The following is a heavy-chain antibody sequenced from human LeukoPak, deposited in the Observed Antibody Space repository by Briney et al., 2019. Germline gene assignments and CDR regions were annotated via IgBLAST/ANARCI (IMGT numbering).Heavy chain of an antibody. Sequence: SETLSLTCTVSGGSISSSSYYWGWIRQPPGKGLEWIGEINHSGSTNYNPSLKSRVTISVDTSKNQFSLKLSSVTAADTAVYYCARGVGLRYGFYYYYMDVWGKGTTVTVSS. CDR1: GGSISSSSYY. V-gene: IGHV4-39*07. CDR3: ARGVGLRYGFYYYYMDV. D-gene: IGHD5-12*01. J-gene: IGHJ6*03. CDR2: INHSGST.